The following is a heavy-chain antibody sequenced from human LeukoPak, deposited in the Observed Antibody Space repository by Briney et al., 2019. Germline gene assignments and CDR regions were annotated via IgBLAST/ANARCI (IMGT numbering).Heavy chain of an antibody. J-gene: IGHJ4*02. V-gene: IGHV4-59*08. CDR3: ARLRKTIGGYTYDLDY. D-gene: IGHD5-18*01. CDR1: GGSISSYY. CDR2: ISYTGST. Sequence: SETLSLTCTVSGGSISSYYWSWIRQPPGKGLEWIGCISYTGSTNYNPPLQSRVTISVDTSKNQFFLKLSSVTAADTAVYYCARLRKTIGGYTYDLDYWGQGTLVTVSS.